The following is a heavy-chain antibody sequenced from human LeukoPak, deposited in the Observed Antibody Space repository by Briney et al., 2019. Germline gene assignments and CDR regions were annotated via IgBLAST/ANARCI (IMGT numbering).Heavy chain of an antibody. V-gene: IGHV1-8*01. Sequence: GASVKVSCKASGYTFTSYDINWVRQATGQGLEWMGWMNPNSGNTGYAQKFQGRVTMTRNTSISTAYMELSSLRSEDTAVYYCARACSSSRGVNWFDPWGQGTLVTVSS. CDR1: GYTFTSYD. CDR2: MNPNSGNT. J-gene: IGHJ5*02. D-gene: IGHD6-6*01. CDR3: ARACSSSRGVNWFDP.